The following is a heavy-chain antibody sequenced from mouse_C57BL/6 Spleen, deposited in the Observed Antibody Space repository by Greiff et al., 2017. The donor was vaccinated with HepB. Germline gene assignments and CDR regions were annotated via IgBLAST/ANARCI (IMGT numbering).Heavy chain of an antibody. CDR2: ISNGGGST. V-gene: IGHV5-12*01. D-gene: IGHD2-5*01. Sequence: EVQLVESGGGLVQPGGSLKLSCAASGFTFSDYYMYWVRQTPEKRLEWVAYISNGGGSTYYPDTVKGRFTISRDNAKNTLYLQMSRLKSEDTAMYYCARRGYSKALDYWGQGTTLTVSS. J-gene: IGHJ2*01. CDR1: GFTFSDYY. CDR3: ARRGYSKALDY.